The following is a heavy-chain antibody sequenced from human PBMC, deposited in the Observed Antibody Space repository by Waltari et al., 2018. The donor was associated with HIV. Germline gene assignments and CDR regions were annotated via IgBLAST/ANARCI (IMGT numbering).Heavy chain of an antibody. Sequence: VRLVESGGGVIQPGGSLSLSCAASGFNFSSFGLHWVRQVPGKGLDWVAVTPYDGSDEYYVESVKGRFTISKDNSRSFLTLQMNSLRPEDTAIYFCATDFKARGLEPSFLDSWGQGTLVTVSS. V-gene: IGHV3-30*02. CDR1: GFNFSSFG. J-gene: IGHJ1*01. CDR3: ATDFKARGLEPSFLDS. CDR2: TPYDGSDE. D-gene: IGHD3-9*01.